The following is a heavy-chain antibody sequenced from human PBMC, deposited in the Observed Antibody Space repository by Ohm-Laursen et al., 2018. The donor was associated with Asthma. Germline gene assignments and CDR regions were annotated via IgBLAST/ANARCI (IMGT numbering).Heavy chain of an antibody. D-gene: IGHD1-26*01. J-gene: IGHJ1*01. V-gene: IGHV3-21*01. Sequence: GSLRLSCAASGYTFSRYSIHWVRQAPGKGLEWVASISTASTFIYYADSVRGRFTTSRDNAKNLVFLQMNDVRAEDTALYYCARIGPEWELPRREYSVHHWGQGTLVTVSS. CDR2: ISTASTFI. CDR1: GYTFSRYS. CDR3: ARIGPEWELPRREYSVHH.